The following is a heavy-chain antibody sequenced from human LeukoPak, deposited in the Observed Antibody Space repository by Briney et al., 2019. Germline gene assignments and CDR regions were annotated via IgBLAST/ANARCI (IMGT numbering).Heavy chain of an antibody. CDR3: ASGGYDSSGYYYDWFDP. V-gene: IGHV1-8*01. CDR1: GYTFTSYD. CDR2: MNPNSGNT. Sequence: GASVKVSCKASGYTFTSYDINWVRQATGQGLEWMGWMNPNSGNTGYAQKFQGRVTMTRNTSISTAYMELSSLRSEDTAVYYCASGGYDSSGYYYDWFDPWGQGTLVTVSS. D-gene: IGHD3-22*01. J-gene: IGHJ5*02.